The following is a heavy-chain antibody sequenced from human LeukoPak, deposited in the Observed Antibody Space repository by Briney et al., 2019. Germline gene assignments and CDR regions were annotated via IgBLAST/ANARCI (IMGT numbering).Heavy chain of an antibody. CDR2: IYHSGST. CDR3: AREGNWFDP. V-gene: IGHV4-30-2*01. CDR1: GGSISSGGYS. J-gene: IGHJ5*02. Sequence: SETLSLTCAVSGGSISSGGYSWSWIRQPPGTGLEWIGYIYHSGSTYYNPSLKSRVTISVDRSKNQFSLKLSSVTAADTAVYYCAREGNWFDPWGQGTLVTVSS.